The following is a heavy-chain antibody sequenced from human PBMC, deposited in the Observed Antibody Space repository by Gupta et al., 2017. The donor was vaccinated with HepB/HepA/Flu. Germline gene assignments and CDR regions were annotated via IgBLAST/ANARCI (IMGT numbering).Heavy chain of an antibody. Sequence: NYNPSLKSRVTISVDTSKNQFSLKLSSVTAADTAVYYCARSVPYYYDSSGYRKRRGYGMDVWGQGTTVTVSS. CDR3: ARSVPYYYDSSGYRKRRGYGMDV. J-gene: IGHJ6*02. D-gene: IGHD3-22*01. V-gene: IGHV4-34*01.